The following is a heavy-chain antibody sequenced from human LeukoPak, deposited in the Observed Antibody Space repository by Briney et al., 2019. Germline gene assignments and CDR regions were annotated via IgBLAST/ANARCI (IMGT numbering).Heavy chain of an antibody. CDR3: ASVADYGDWCYFDY. CDR1: GYTFTGYY. J-gene: IGHJ4*02. V-gene: IGHV1-2*02. D-gene: IGHD4-17*01. CDR2: INPNSGGT. Sequence: GASVKVSCKASGYTFTGYYMHWVRQAPGQGLEWMGWINPNSGGTNYAQKFQGRVTMARDTSISTAYMELSRLRSDDTAVYYCASVADYGDWCYFDYWGQGTLVTVSS.